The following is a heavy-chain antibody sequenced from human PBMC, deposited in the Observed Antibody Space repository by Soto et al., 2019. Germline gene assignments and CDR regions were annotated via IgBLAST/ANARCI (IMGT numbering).Heavy chain of an antibody. Sequence: EVQLVESGGGLVKPGGSLRLSCAASGFIFSSYSMNWVRQAPGKGLEWVASISSSSSYIYYADSVKGRFTISRDNAKNSLYLQMNSLRAEDTAVYYCARYDYSNLDYRCQGTLVTVSS. CDR3: ARYDYSNLDY. D-gene: IGHD4-4*01. CDR2: ISSSSSYI. V-gene: IGHV3-21*01. CDR1: GFIFSSYS. J-gene: IGHJ4*02.